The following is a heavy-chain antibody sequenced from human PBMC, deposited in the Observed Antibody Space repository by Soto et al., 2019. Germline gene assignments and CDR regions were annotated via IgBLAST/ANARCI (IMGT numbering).Heavy chain of an antibody. CDR1: GFTFGDYA. D-gene: IGHD2-15*01. CDR2: IRSKAYGGTT. J-gene: IGHJ6*03. CDR3: TRVIYCSGGSCSIYYMDV. Sequence: GGSLRLSCTASGFTFGDYAMSWFRQAPGKGLEWVGFIRSKAYGGTTEYAATVKGRFTISRVDSKSIAYLQMNSLKTEDTAVYYCTRVIYCSGGSCSIYYMDVWGKGTTVTVSS. V-gene: IGHV3-49*03.